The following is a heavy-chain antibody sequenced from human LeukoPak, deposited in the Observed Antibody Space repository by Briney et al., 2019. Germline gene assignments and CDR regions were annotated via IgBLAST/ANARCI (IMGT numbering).Heavy chain of an antibody. CDR1: GGSISSYY. V-gene: IGHV4-59*12. CDR2: IYYSGST. Sequence: SETLSLTCTVSGGSISSYYWSWIRQPPGKGLEWIGYIYYSGSTNYNPSLKSRVTISVDTSKNQFSLKPSSVTAADTAVYYCARFVLGDPNAFDIWGQGTMVTVSS. J-gene: IGHJ3*02. CDR3: ARFVLGDPNAFDI. D-gene: IGHD2-8*02.